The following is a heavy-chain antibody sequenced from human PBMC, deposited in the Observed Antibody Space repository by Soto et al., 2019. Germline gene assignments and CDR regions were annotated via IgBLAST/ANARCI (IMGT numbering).Heavy chain of an antibody. J-gene: IGHJ3*02. CDR2: MNPNSGNT. Sequence: ASVKVSCKASGYTFTSYDINWVRQATGQGLEWMGWMNPNSGNTGYAQKFQGRVTMTRNTSINTAYMELSSLRSEYTAVYYCARFGYCSSTSCYSDAFDIWGQGTMVTVS. V-gene: IGHV1-8*01. CDR1: GYTFTSYD. D-gene: IGHD2-2*03. CDR3: ARFGYCSSTSCYSDAFDI.